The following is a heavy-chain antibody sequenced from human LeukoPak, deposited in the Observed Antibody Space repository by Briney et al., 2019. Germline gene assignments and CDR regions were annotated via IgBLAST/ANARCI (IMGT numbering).Heavy chain of an antibody. CDR1: GGSISNYY. CDR2: IYYSGST. CDR3: ARETAGGGPFDY. D-gene: IGHD3-10*01. Sequence: SETLSLTCTVSGGSISNYYWSWIRQPPGKGLEWIGCIYYSGSTNYNPSLKSRVTISVDTSKNQFSLKLSSVTAADTAVYYCARETAGGGPFDYWGQGTLATVSS. V-gene: IGHV4-59*12. J-gene: IGHJ4*02.